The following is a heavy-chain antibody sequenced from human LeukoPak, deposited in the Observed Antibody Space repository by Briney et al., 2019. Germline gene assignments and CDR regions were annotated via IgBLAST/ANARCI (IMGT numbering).Heavy chain of an antibody. J-gene: IGHJ4*02. V-gene: IGHV3-23*01. CDR1: GFTFSSYA. CDR2: ISSSGGST. CDR3: ASSGWYDYFDY. D-gene: IGHD6-19*01. Sequence: GGSLRLSCAASGFTFSSYAMSWVRQPPGKGRDWVSGISSSGGSTVYADSVKGRFTISRDNFRNTVFLQMNSLRAEDTAVYYCASSGWYDYFDYWGQGTLVTVSS.